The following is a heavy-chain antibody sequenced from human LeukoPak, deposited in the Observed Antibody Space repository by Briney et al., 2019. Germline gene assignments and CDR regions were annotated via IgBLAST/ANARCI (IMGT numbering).Heavy chain of an antibody. D-gene: IGHD1-26*01. CDR2: IYYSGST. CDR3: ARLVGATNGFDI. V-gene: IGHV4-39*01. CDR1: GGSISTYY. Sequence: SETLSLTCTVSGGSISTYYWSWIRQPPGKGLEWIGTIYYSGSTYYNPSLKSRVTISVDTSKNQFSLKLSSVTAADTAVYYCARLVGATNGFDIWGQGTMVTVSS. J-gene: IGHJ3*02.